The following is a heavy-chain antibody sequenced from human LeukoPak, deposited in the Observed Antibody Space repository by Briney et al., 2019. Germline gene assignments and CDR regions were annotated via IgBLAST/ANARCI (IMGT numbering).Heavy chain of an antibody. D-gene: IGHD2-2*01. CDR1: GGSISSSSYY. J-gene: IGHJ4*02. Sequence: SETLSLTCTVSGGSISSSSYYWGWIRQPPGKGLEWIGSIYYSGSTYYNPSLKSRVTISVDRSKNQFSLKLSPVTAADTAVYYCARDTPLDCSSTSCKYYFDYWGQGTLVTVSS. CDR3: ARDTPLDCSSTSCKYYFDY. V-gene: IGHV4-39*07. CDR2: IYYSGST.